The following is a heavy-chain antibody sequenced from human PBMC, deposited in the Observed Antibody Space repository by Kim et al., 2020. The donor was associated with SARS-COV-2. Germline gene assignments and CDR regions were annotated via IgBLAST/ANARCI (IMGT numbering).Heavy chain of an antibody. Sequence: STYYPESVTGRFTISRDNSKNTLYLQMNSLRAEDTAVYYCAKASRGAFDIWGQGTMVTVSS. CDR2: ST. D-gene: IGHD3-10*01. V-gene: IGHV3-23*01. CDR3: AKASRGAFDI. J-gene: IGHJ3*02.